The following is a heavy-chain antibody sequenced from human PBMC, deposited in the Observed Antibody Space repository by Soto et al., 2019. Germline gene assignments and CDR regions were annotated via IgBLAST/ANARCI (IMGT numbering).Heavy chain of an antibody. Sequence: QVQLQESGPGLVKPSQTLSLTCTVSGGSISSGGYYWSWIRQHPGKGLEWIGYIYYSGSTYYNPSLKSRVTISRETAKNQFSLKLGSVTAPDTAVDYCARGVLGSGLVKWGPGTLVTVSS. CDR1: GGSISSGGYY. CDR3: ARGVLGSGLVK. CDR2: IYYSGST. V-gene: IGHV4-31*03. J-gene: IGHJ1*01. D-gene: IGHD1-26*01.